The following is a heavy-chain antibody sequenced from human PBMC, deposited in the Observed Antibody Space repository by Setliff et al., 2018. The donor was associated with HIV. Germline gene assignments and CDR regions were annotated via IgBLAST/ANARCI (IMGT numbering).Heavy chain of an antibody. Sequence: ASVKVSCKASGYTFTNYYMHWVRQAPGQGLEWMGWISVYNGDTKYAQKLQDRATMTIDTATRTAYMELRSLRSEDTAVYYCVRDLYDTSGYSPLLTGNRSDFWGQGTLVTVSS. CDR3: VRDLYDTSGYSPLLTGNRSDF. V-gene: IGHV1-18*01. D-gene: IGHD3-22*01. CDR2: ISVYNGDT. J-gene: IGHJ4*02. CDR1: GYTFTNYY.